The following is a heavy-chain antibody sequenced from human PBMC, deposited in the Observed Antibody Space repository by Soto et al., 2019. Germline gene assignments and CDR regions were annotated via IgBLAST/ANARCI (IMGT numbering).Heavy chain of an antibody. CDR1: GYTFTSYD. CDR2: MNPNSGNT. CDR3: AMGPGGSYDFDY. Sequence: GASVRVSCKASGYTFTSYDINWVRQATGQGLEWMGWMNPNSGNTGYAQKFQGRVTMTRNTSISTAYMELSSLRSEDTAVYYCAMGPGGSYDFDYWGQGTLFTVSS. D-gene: IGHD1-26*01. J-gene: IGHJ4*02. V-gene: IGHV1-8*01.